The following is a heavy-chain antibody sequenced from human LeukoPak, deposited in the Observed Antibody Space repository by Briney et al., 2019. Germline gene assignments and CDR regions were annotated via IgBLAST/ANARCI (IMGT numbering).Heavy chain of an antibody. V-gene: IGHV4-34*01. J-gene: IGHJ3*02. D-gene: IGHD6-13*01. Sequence: PSKTLSLTCAVYGGSFSGYYWSWIRQPPGKGLEWIGEINHSGSTNYNPSLKSRVTISVDTSKNQFSLKLSSVTAADTAVYYCARCGQQLGDAFDIWGQGTMVTVSS. CDR3: ARCGQQLGDAFDI. CDR1: GGSFSGYY. CDR2: INHSGST.